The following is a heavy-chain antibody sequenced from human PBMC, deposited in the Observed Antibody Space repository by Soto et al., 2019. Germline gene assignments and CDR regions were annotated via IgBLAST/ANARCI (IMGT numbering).Heavy chain of an antibody. CDR2: ISAYNGNT. V-gene: IGHV1-18*01. CDR3: ARGAFCGGAPGCRDMDV. Sequence: QIQLVQSGGEVKKPGASVKVSCKSSGYKFISHSITWVRQAPGQGLEWMGRISAYNGNTNYAQKLQGRVTMTTDTSTNTAYMELRSLRSDYTAVYCCARGAFCGGAPGCRDMDVWGQGTTVTVSS. D-gene: IGHD2-21*01. J-gene: IGHJ6*02. CDR1: GYKFISHS.